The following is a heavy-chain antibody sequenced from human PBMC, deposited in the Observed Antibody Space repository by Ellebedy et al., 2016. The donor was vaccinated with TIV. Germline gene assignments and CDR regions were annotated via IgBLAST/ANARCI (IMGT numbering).Heavy chain of an antibody. J-gene: IGHJ6*02. D-gene: IGHD2-2*01. CDR3: ARFRSGIVVAPAHYGMDV. CDR1: GGSFSGYY. Sequence: SETLSLTXAVYGGSFSGYYWSWIRQPPGKGLEWIGEINHSGSTPSGSPNYNPSLKSRVTISVDTSKNQFSLRLSSVTAADTAVYYCARFRSGIVVAPAHYGMDVWGQGTTVTVSS. V-gene: IGHV4-34*01. CDR2: INHSGSTPSGSP.